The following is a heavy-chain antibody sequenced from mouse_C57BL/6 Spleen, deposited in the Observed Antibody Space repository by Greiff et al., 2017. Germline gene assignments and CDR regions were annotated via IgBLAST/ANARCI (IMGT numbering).Heavy chain of an antibody. CDR3: ARDHDYGNFFDY. V-gene: IGHV5-4*01. CDR1: GFTFSSYA. Sequence: EVKVVESGGGLVKPGGSLKLSCAASGFTFSSYAMSWVRQTPEKRLEWVATISDGGSYTYYPDNVKGRFTISRDNAKNNLYLQMSHPKSEDTAMYYCARDHDYGNFFDYWGQGTTLTVSS. J-gene: IGHJ2*01. D-gene: IGHD2-1*01. CDR2: ISDGGSYT.